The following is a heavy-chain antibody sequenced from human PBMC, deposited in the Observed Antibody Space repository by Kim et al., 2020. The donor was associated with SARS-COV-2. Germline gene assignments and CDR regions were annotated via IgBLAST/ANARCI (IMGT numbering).Heavy chain of an antibody. CDR1: GFTFSTYG. J-gene: IGHJ6*03. D-gene: IGHD1-26*01. Sequence: GGSLRLSCAGSGFTFSTYGINWVRQAPGKGLEWVSLITGSATNTYYADAVRGRFTISRDNSKNTMFLQMSSLRAEDTAVYYCASRGAPGGYYYMDVWGKGTTVTVSS. CDR3: ASRGAPGGYYYMDV. CDR2: ITGSATNT. V-gene: IGHV3-23*01.